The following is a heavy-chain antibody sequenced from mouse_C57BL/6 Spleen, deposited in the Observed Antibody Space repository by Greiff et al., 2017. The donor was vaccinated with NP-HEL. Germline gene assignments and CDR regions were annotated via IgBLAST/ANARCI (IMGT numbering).Heavy chain of an antibody. D-gene: IGHD1-1*01. J-gene: IGHJ1*03. CDR1: GYTFTEYT. CDR2: FYPGSGSI. Sequence: QVQLQQSGAELVKPGASVKLSCKASGYTFTEYTIHWVKQRSGQGLEWIGWFYPGSGSIKYNEKFKGKATWTVDTSSSTAYMELHSLTSEDSAVYFCARRGYYGSSYSYFDVWGTGTTVTVSS. V-gene: IGHV1-62-2*01. CDR3: ARRGYYGSSYSYFDV.